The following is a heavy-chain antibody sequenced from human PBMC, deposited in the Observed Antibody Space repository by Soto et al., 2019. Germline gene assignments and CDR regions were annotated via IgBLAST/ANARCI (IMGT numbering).Heavy chain of an antibody. CDR3: ARADYGAHNWFDP. D-gene: IGHD4-17*01. CDR2: INVYNGNT. V-gene: IGHV1-18*03. Sequence: ASVKVSCKASGYAFNVYGVAWVRQAPGQGLEWMGWINVYNGNTNYAQRVQGRVTLTTDTSTNTAYMELRNLRSDDMGIYYGARADYGAHNWFDPWGQGPLVTVSS. CDR1: GYAFNVYG. J-gene: IGHJ5*02.